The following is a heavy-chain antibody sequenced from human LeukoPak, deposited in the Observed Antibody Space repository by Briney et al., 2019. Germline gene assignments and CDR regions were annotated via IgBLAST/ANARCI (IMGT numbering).Heavy chain of an antibody. Sequence: GASVKVSCKASGGTFSSYAISWVRQAPGQGLEWMGGIIPIFGTANYAQKLQGRVTMTTDTSTSTAYMELRSLRSDDTAVYYCARDTPGIAVAGTGHYYMDVWGKGTTVTVSS. CDR1: GGTFSSYA. CDR2: IIPIFGTA. D-gene: IGHD6-19*01. J-gene: IGHJ6*03. CDR3: ARDTPGIAVAGTGHYYMDV. V-gene: IGHV1-69*05.